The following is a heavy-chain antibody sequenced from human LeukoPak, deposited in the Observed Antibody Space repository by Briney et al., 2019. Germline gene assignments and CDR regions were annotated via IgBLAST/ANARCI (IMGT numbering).Heavy chain of an antibody. V-gene: IGHV2-70*04. J-gene: IGHJ4*02. CDR2: IVWDDDK. Sequence: SGPTLVNPTQTLTLTFTFSRFSLSTSGMRVSWIRQPPGKALEWLARIVWDDDKFYSTSLKTRLTISKDTSKNQVVLTVTNMDPVDTATYYCARMPSGYDGGYYFDYWGQGTLVTVSS. CDR1: RFSLSTSGMR. CDR3: ARMPSGYDGGYYFDY. D-gene: IGHD5-12*01.